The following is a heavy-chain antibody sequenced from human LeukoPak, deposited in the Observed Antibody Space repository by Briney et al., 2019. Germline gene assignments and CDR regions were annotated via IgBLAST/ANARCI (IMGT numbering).Heavy chain of an antibody. CDR3: ARDILPGHDAFDI. J-gene: IGHJ3*02. Sequence: GGSLQISCKGSGYRFTSYWIGWGRQMPGKGLEGMGIIYPGDSDTRYSPSFQGQVTISADKSISTAYLQWSSLKASDTAMYYCARDILPGHDAFDIWGQGTMVTVSS. V-gene: IGHV5-51*01. D-gene: IGHD3-9*01. CDR2: IYPGDSDT. CDR1: GYRFTSYW.